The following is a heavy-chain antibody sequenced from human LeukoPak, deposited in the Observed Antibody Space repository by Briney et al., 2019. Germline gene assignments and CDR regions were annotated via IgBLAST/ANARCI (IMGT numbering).Heavy chain of an antibody. Sequence: PGGSLRLSCAASGFTFSSYAMHWVRQAPGKGLEWVAVISYDGSNKYYADSVKGRFTISRDNSKNTLYLQMNSLRAEDTAVYYCARAKTMTFDYWGQGTLVTVSS. D-gene: IGHD3-22*01. J-gene: IGHJ4*02. V-gene: IGHV3-30*04. CDR2: ISYDGSNK. CDR1: GFTFSSYA. CDR3: ARAKTMTFDY.